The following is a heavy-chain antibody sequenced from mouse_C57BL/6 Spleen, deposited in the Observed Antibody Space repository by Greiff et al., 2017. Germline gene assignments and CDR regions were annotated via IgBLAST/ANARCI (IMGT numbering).Heavy chain of an antibody. V-gene: IGHV8-12*01. CDR1: GFSLSTSGMG. CDR2: IYWDDDK. J-gene: IGHJ1*03. Sequence: ESGPGILQSSQTLSLTCSFSGFSLSTSGMGVSWIRQPSGKGLEWLAHIYWDDDKRYNPSLKSRLTISKDTSRNQVFLKITSVDTADTVTSYCARRGRYYGNYWYFDVWGTGTTVTVSS. D-gene: IGHD2-1*01. CDR3: ARRGRYYGNYWYFDV.